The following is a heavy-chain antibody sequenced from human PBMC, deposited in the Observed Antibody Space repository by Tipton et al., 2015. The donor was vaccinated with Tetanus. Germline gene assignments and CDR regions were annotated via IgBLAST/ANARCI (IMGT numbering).Heavy chain of an antibody. CDR2: IYPGDSDT. CDR3: AFLPGIGGTTYGWFDP. Sequence: QSGAEVKKPGESLKISCKASGYKFVNYWIAWVRQKPGKGLEWMGIIYPGDSDTRYNPSFEGQVTISADKSINTAYMQWRSLKASDTAMYYCAFLPGIGGTTYGWFDPWGQGTLVTVSS. D-gene: IGHD1-7*01. V-gene: IGHV5-51*01. CDR1: GYKFVNYW. J-gene: IGHJ5*02.